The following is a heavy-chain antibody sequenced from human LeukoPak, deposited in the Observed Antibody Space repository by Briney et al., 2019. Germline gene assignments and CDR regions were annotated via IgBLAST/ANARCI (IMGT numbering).Heavy chain of an antibody. CDR1: YGSINNYY. CDR2: IYPSGRT. D-gene: IGHD3-10*01. Sequence: PSETLSLTCSVTYGSINNYYWSWIRQPPGKGLEWIGYIYPSGRTTYTPSLKGRVTMSVDTSKNQHYLKLTSVTAADTAVYYCAGDYSSGSYRFDFWGRGSLVTVSS. V-gene: IGHV4-59*13. CDR3: AGDYSSGSYRFDF. J-gene: IGHJ4*02.